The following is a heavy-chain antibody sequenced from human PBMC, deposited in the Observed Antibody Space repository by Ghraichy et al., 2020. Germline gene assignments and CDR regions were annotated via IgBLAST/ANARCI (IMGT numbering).Heavy chain of an antibody. Sequence: SETLSLTCAVYGGSFSGYYWSWIRQPPGKGLEWIGEINHSGSTNYNPSLKSRVTISVDTSKNQFSLKLSSVTAAATAVYYCARGGRYSGSYYAYWGQGTLVTVSS. D-gene: IGHD1-26*01. CDR3: ARGGRYSGSYYAY. CDR2: INHSGST. CDR1: GGSFSGYY. V-gene: IGHV4-34*01. J-gene: IGHJ4*02.